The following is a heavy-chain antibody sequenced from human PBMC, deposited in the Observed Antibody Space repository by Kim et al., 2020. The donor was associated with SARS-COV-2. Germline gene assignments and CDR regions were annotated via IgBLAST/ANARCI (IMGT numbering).Heavy chain of an antibody. CDR3: ARPVPLEMATITFGLYYYYGMDV. CDR2: INTNTGNP. CDR1: GYTFTSYA. Sequence: ASVKVSCKASGYTFTSYAMNWVRQAPGQGLEWMGWINTNTGNPTYAQGFTGRFVFSLDTSVSTAYLQISSLKAEDTAVYYCARPVPLEMATITFGLYYYYGMDVWGQGTTVTVSS. D-gene: IGHD5-12*01. V-gene: IGHV7-4-1*02. J-gene: IGHJ6*02.